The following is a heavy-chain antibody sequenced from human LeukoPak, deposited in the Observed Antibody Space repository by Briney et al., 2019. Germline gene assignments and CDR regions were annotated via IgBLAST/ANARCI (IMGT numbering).Heavy chain of an antibody. J-gene: IGHJ4*02. V-gene: IGHV3-30-3*01. CDR3: ASPNSMAGTHYFHY. Sequence: GGSLRLSCAASGFTFSSYAMHWVRQAPGKGLEWVAVISYDGSNKYYADSVKGRFTISRDNSKNTLYLQMDSLRAEDTALYYCASPNSMAGTHYFHYWGQGTPVTVSS. CDR1: GFTFSSYA. CDR2: ISYDGSNK. D-gene: IGHD6-19*01.